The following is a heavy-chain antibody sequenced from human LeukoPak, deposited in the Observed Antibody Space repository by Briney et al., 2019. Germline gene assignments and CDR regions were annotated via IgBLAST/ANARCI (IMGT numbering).Heavy chain of an antibody. Sequence: GVSVTLSCTASGFTFCSFPMICLRQATGKALELVSYISISSSTIYYADYVKGRFTISRDNAKNSWYLQMNSLRAEDTDVYYCAGEAAPWGQGTLVTVSS. CDR2: ISISSSTI. CDR3: AGEAAP. V-gene: IGHV3-48*01. CDR1: GFTFCSFP. D-gene: IGHD6-13*01. J-gene: IGHJ4*02.